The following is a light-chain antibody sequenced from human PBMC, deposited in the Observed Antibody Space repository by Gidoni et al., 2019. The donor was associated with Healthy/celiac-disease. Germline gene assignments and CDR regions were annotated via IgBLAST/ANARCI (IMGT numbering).Light chain of an antibody. Sequence: SSVLPHPPSVSVPTGKTARITCGGNNIGSKSVHWYQQKPGQAPVLVIYYDSDRPSGIPERFSGSNSGNTATLTISRVEAGDEADYYCQVWDSSSDHPVFGGGTKLTVL. CDR1: NIGSKS. CDR3: QVWDSSSDHPV. CDR2: YDS. V-gene: IGLV3-21*04. J-gene: IGLJ2*01.